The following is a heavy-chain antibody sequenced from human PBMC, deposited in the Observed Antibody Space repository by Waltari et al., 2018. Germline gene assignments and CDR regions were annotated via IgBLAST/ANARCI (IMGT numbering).Heavy chain of an antibody. Sequence: QMQLVQSGAEVKKTGSSVKVSCKASGYTFTYRSLHWVRQAPGKALEWMGWITPFNGNTNYAQKFQDRVTITRDRSMSTAYMELSSLRSEDTAMYYCASPTRQEMATFYDAFDIWGQGTMVTVSS. CDR2: ITPFNGNT. V-gene: IGHV1-45*02. CDR3: ASPTRQEMATFYDAFDI. J-gene: IGHJ3*02. D-gene: IGHD5-12*01. CDR1: GYTFTYRS.